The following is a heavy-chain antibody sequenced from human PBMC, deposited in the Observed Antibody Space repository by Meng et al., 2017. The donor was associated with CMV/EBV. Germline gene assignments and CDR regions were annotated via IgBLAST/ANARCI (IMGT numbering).Heavy chain of an antibody. CDR1: GGSISSGSYY. CDR2: IYTSGST. CDR3: ARDSPVGVPPAYFDY. J-gene: IGHJ4*02. V-gene: IGHV4-61*02. D-gene: IGHD1-26*01. Sequence: QVQLQESGPGLVKPSQTLSLTCTVSGGSISSGSYYWSWIRQPAGKGLEWIGRIYTSGSTNYNPSLKSRVTISVDTSKNQFSLKLSSVTAADTAVYYCARDSPVGVPPAYFDYWGQGTLVTVSS.